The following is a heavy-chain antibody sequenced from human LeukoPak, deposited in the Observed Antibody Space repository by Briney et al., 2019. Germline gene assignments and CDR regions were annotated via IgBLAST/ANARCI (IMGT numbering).Heavy chain of an antibody. CDR1: GFTFSSYS. D-gene: IGHD2-2*01. J-gene: IGHJ3*02. Sequence: PGGSLRLSCAASGFTFSSYSMNWVRQAPGKGLEWVSSISSSSSYIYYADSVKGRFTISRDNAKNSLYLQMNSLRAEDTAVYYCARARGWCSSTSCYDDAFDIWGQGTMVTVSS. V-gene: IGHV3-21*01. CDR3: ARARGWCSSTSCYDDAFDI. CDR2: ISSSSSYI.